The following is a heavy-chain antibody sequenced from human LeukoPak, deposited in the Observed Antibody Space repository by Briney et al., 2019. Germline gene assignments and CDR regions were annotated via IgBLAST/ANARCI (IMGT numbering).Heavy chain of an antibody. V-gene: IGHV3-23*01. CDR3: AKVRSRIAAAGTSVYYFDY. CDR2: ISGSGGST. J-gene: IGHJ4*02. D-gene: IGHD6-13*01. CDR1: GFTFSSYA. Sequence: PGTSLRLSCAASGFTFSSYAMSWVRQAPGKGLEWVSAISGSGGSTYYADSVKGRFTISRDNSKNTLYLQMNSLRAEDTAVYYCAKVRSRIAAAGTSVYYFDYWGQGTLVTVSS.